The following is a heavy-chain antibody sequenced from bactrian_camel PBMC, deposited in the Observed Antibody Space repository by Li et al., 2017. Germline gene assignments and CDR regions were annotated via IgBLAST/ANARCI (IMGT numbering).Heavy chain of an antibody. CDR2: INANGST. V-gene: IGHV3S53*01. Sequence: HVQLVESGGGSVQAGGSLNLTCVASSSVYCMGWYRQVPGGEREGIAAINANGSTYHADSVKGRFTISKDNAKNSLNLQMDSLKPEDTAVYPPPLLGPGDPGHRL. J-gene: IGHJ4*01. CDR3: PL. CDR1: SSVYC.